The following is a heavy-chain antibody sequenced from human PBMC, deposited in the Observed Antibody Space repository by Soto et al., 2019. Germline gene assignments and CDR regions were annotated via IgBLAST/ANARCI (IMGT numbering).Heavy chain of an antibody. CDR1: GFTVSSNY. V-gene: IGHV3-53*01. D-gene: IGHD2-2*01. CDR2: IYSGGST. J-gene: IGHJ6*02. CDR3: ARDQFVVVRGATYYYYGMDV. Sequence: EGSLRLSCAASGFTVSSNYMSWVRQAPGKGREWVSVIYSGGSTYYADSVKGRFTISRDNSKNTLYLQMNSLRAEDTAVYYCARDQFVVVRGATYYYYGMDVWGQGTTVTVSS.